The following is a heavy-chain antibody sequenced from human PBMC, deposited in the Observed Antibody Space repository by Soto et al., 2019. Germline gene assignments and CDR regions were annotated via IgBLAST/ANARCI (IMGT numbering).Heavy chain of an antibody. CDR3: ARAVAGPLFSDY. J-gene: IGHJ4*02. D-gene: IGHD6-19*01. CDR1: GYTFTSYG. Sequence: ASVKVSCKASGYTFTSYGISWVRQAPGQGLEWMGWISAYNGNTNYAQKLQGRVTMTTDTSTSTDYVELRSLRSDDTAVYYCARAVAGPLFSDYWGQGTLVTVSS. V-gene: IGHV1-18*01. CDR2: ISAYNGNT.